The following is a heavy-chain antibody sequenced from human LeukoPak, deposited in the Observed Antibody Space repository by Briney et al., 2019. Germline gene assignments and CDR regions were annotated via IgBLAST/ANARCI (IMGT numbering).Heavy chain of an antibody. CDR1: GGSISSGSYY. CDR2: IYYSGST. J-gene: IGHJ4*02. Sequence: SETLSLTCTVSGGSISSGSYYWSWIRQPAGKGLEWIGYIYYSGSTNYSPSLKSRVTISVDTSKNQFSLKLSSVTAADTAVYYCARQTGSGLFILPGGQGTLVTVSS. V-gene: IGHV4-61*10. D-gene: IGHD3/OR15-3a*01. CDR3: ARQTGSGLFILP.